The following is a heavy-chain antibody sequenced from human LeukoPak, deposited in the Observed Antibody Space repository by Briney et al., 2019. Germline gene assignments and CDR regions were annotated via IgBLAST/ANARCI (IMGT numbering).Heavy chain of an antibody. J-gene: IGHJ4*02. D-gene: IGHD6-19*01. CDR1: GFTFSSYW. V-gene: IGHV3-48*04. CDR2: ISSSGSTI. CDR3: ARDVKLGYSSGWVGLFDY. Sequence: TGGSLRLSCAASGFTFSSYWMNWVRQAPRKGLEWVSYISSSGSTIYYADSVKGRFTISRDNAKNSLYLQMNSLRAEDTAVYYCARDVKLGYSSGWVGLFDYGAREPWSPSPQ.